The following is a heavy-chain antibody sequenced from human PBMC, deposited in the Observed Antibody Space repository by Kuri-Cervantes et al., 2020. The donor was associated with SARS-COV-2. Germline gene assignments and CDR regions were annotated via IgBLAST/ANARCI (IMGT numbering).Heavy chain of an antibody. V-gene: IGHV4-38-2*01. D-gene: IGHD6-13*01. J-gene: IGHJ4*02. CDR2: IYYSGST. Sequence: SETLSLTCAVSGYSISSGYYWGWIRQPPGKGLEWIGSIYYSGSTYYNPSLKSRVTISVDTSKNQFSLKLSSVTAADTAVYYCARQGGYSSRYFDYWGQGTLVTVSS. CDR1: GYSISSGYY. CDR3: ARQGGYSSRYFDY.